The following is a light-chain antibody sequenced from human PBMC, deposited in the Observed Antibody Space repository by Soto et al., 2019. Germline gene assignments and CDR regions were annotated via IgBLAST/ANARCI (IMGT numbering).Light chain of an antibody. J-gene: IGLJ2*01. Sequence: QSVLTQPLSVSGAPGQRVTISCTGSSSNIGAGYDVHWYQQLPGTAPKLLIYGNSNRPSGVPDRFSGSKSGTSASLAITGLQAEDEADYYCQSYDSSLSGSVFGGGTKVTVL. CDR3: QSYDSSLSGSV. CDR2: GNS. CDR1: SSNIGAGYD. V-gene: IGLV1-40*01.